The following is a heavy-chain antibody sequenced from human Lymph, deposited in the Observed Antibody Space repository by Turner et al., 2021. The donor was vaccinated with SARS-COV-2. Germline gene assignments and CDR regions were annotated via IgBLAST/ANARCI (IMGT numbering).Heavy chain of an antibody. D-gene: IGHD1-26*01. Sequence: QVQLVQSGAEVKTPGASVKVSCKAPGYTFTSYDINWVRQATGQGLEWMGWMNPNSGNTGYAQKFQGRVTMTRNTSISTAYMGLSSLRSEDTAVYYCARGRYSGGGMDVWGQGTTVTVSS. CDR1: GYTFTSYD. CDR3: ARGRYSGGGMDV. CDR2: MNPNSGNT. V-gene: IGHV1-8*02. J-gene: IGHJ6*02.